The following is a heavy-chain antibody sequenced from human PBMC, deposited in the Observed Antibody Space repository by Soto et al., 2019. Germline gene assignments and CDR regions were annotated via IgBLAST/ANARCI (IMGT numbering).Heavy chain of an antibody. CDR3: ARDTGDGTFDF. Sequence: QVHLVQSGAEVRKPGASVKVSCKASGYTSSSYAMHWVRQAPGQRLEWMGWINAGYGNTKSSQKFQDRVTISWDTSASTACMELTSLRSEDTAVYYCARDTGDGTFDFWGQGTLVTVSS. CDR1: GYTSSSYA. J-gene: IGHJ4*02. V-gene: IGHV1-3*01. CDR2: INAGYGNT. D-gene: IGHD7-27*01.